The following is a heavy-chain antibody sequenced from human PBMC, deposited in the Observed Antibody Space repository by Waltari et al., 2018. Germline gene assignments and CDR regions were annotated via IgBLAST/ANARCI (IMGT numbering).Heavy chain of an antibody. Sequence: EVPLVESGGGLIQPGESLRLSCAASGFTGSRNYMSWVRQAPGKGLGWVSVIYSDSRTYYADSVKGRFTISRDNSMNTLYLQMNSLRVEDTAMYYCVTKSTSSVWFERWGQGTLVTVSS. V-gene: IGHV3-53*01. D-gene: IGHD6-19*01. CDR3: VTKSTSSVWFER. CDR1: GFTGSRNY. J-gene: IGHJ5*02. CDR2: IYSDSRT.